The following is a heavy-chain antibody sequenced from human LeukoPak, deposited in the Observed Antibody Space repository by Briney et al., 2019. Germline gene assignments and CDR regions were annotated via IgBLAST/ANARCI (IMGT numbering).Heavy chain of an antibody. CDR2: FDPEDGET. CDR1: GYTLTELS. CDR3: ATGGYYYDSSGYRY. D-gene: IGHD3-22*01. J-gene: IGHJ4*02. V-gene: IGHV1-24*01. Sequence: ASVKVSCKVSGYTLTELSMHWVRQAPGKGLEWMGGFDPEDGETIYAQKFQGRVTMTEDTSTDTAYMGLSSLRSEDTAVYYCATGGYYYDSSGYRYWGQGTLVTVSS.